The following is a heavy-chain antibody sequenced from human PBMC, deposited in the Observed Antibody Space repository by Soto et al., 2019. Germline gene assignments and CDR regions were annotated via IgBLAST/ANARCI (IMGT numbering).Heavy chain of an antibody. Sequence: ASVKVSCKTSGYTFSTSGISWVRQAPGQVLEWVGWIRPDNGNRKSAQRLQGRVTLATDTSASTAYMELRSLTSDDTAMYYCARDTESNRYNDWGQGTLVTVSA. CDR3: ARDTESNRYND. D-gene: IGHD1-20*01. J-gene: IGHJ1*01. CDR2: IRPDNGNR. V-gene: IGHV1-18*01. CDR1: GYTFSTSG.